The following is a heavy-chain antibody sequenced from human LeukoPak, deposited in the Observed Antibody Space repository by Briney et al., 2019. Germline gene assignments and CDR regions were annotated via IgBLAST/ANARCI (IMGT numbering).Heavy chain of an antibody. D-gene: IGHD5-18*01. J-gene: IGHJ4*02. CDR3: GKTTVGYSSGQKPAWPVDY. V-gene: IGHV3-23*01. CDR2: ISGSGGGT. Sequence: GGSLRLSCAVSGITLSNYGMSWVRQAPGKGLEWVAGISGSGGGTVYADSVKGRFTISRDNSRNTVYLQINSLRAEDTAVYYCGKTTVGYSSGQKPAWPVDYWGQGTLVTVSS. CDR1: GITLSNYG.